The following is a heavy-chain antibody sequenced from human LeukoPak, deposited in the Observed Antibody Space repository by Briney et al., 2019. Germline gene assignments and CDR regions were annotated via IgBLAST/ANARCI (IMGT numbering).Heavy chain of an antibody. V-gene: IGHV4-39*01. Sequence: KTSETLSLTCTVSGGSISSSSYYWGWIRQPPGKGLEWIGSIYYSGSTYYNPSLKSRATISVDTSKNQFSLKLSSVTAADTAVYYCARRFRSGYFDYWGRGTLVTVSS. CDR2: IYYSGST. J-gene: IGHJ4*02. CDR3: ARRFRSGYFDY. D-gene: IGHD6-19*01. CDR1: GGSISSSSYY.